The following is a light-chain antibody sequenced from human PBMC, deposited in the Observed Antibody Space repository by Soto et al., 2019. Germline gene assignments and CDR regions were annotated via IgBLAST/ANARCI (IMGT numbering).Light chain of an antibody. CDR1: SSDVGGYNY. Sequence: ALTQPASVSGSPGQSITISCTGTSSDVGGYNYVSWYQQHPGKAPKLMIYEVSNRPIGVSNRFSGSKSGNTASLTISGLQAEDEADYYCSSYTSSSTYVFGTGTKVTVL. V-gene: IGLV2-14*01. J-gene: IGLJ1*01. CDR2: EVS. CDR3: SSYTSSSTYV.